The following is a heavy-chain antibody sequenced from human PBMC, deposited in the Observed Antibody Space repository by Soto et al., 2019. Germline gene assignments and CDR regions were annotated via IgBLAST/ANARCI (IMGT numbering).Heavy chain of an antibody. Sequence: EVQLLESGGDLVQPGRSLRLSCAASGFTFSGYAMSWVRQAPGKGLEWVSVIHGGGNSAYYADSVKGRFTISRDTSKNTLYLQMSSLRGEDTAVYDCAKNRCRVPTSWHFDYCGQGTLVTVSS. J-gene: IGHJ4*02. V-gene: IGHV3-23*01. D-gene: IGHD2-8*01. CDR3: AKNRCRVPTSWHFDY. CDR2: IHGGGNSA. CDR1: GFTFSGYA.